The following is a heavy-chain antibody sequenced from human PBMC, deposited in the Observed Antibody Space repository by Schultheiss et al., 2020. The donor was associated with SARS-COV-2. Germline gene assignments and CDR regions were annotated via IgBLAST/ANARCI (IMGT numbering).Heavy chain of an antibody. V-gene: IGHV4-59*08. Sequence: SETLSLTCAVYGGSFSGYYWSWIRQPPGKGLEWIGYIYYTGSSDYNPSLKSRVTISVDTSKNQFSLKLSSVTAADTAVYYCARSPTITKAGDFYYFDYWGQGTLVTVSS. CDR3: ARSPTITKAGDFYYFDY. CDR2: IYYTGSS. J-gene: IGHJ4*02. D-gene: IGHD5-24*01. CDR1: GGSFSGYY.